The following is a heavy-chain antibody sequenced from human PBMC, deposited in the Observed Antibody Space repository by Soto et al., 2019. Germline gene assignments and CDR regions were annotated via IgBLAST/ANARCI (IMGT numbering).Heavy chain of an antibody. J-gene: IGHJ6*02. CDR1: GYSFTDYH. V-gene: IGHV1-2*04. CDR3: ARGDSTDCSNVVFSFFYNRAMDF. CDR2: INPKSGGT. Sequence: DSVKVSCKASGYSFTDYHIHWVRQAPGQGLEWLGRINPKSGGTSTAQKFQGWVTMTTDTSISTASMELTRLTSDDTAIYYCARGDSTDCSNVVFSFFYNRAMDFWGQGLSVTVFS. D-gene: IGHD2-8*01.